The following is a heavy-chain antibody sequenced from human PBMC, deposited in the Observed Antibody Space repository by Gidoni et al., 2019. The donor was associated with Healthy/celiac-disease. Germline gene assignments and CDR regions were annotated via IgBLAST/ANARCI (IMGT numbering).Heavy chain of an antibody. CDR1: GGSISSGGYY. V-gene: IGHV4-31*03. J-gene: IGHJ6*02. CDR3: ARDLRFKVFRYGMDV. D-gene: IGHD3-3*01. Sequence: QVQLQESGPGLVKPSQTLSLTCTVSGGSISSGGYYWSWIRQHPGKGLEWFGYIYYSGSTYYNPSLKSRVTISVDTSKNQFSLKLSSVTAADTAVYYCARDLRFKVFRYGMDVWGQGTTVTVSS. CDR2: IYYSGST.